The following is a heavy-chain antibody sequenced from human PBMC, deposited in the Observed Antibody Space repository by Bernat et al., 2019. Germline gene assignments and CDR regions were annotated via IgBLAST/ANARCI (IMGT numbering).Heavy chain of an antibody. V-gene: IGHV3-74*01. Sequence: EVQVVESGGGLVQPGGSLRLACAGSGFTVSSYWIQWVRQAPGKGLVWVSRINVDGTITSHADSVRGRFTISRDNAQNTVYLQMSSLRAEDSAVYYCGRQIPVSWGVDHWGQGALVTVSS. D-gene: IGHD2-2*01. CDR1: GFTVSSYW. CDR2: INVDGTIT. CDR3: GRQIPVSWGVDH. J-gene: IGHJ4*02.